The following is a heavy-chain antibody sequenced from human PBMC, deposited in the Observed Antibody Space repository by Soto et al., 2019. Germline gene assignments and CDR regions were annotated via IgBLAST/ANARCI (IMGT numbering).Heavy chain of an antibody. CDR2: MNPNSGNT. CDR3: AREGPRFLEWLLSLRGSSGMDV. J-gene: IGHJ6*02. D-gene: IGHD3-3*01. V-gene: IGHV1-8*01. CDR1: GYTFTSYD. Sequence: ASVKVSCKASGYTFTSYDINWVRQATGQGLEWMGWMNPNSGNTGYAQKFQGRVTMTRNTSISTAYMELSSLRSEDTAVYYCAREGPRFLEWLLSLRGSSGMDVWGQGTTVTV.